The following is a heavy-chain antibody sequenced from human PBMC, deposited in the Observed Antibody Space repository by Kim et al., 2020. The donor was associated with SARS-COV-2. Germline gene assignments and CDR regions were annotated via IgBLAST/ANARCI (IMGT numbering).Heavy chain of an antibody. CDR3: ARDVENYGILTGYYPQSYFDY. D-gene: IGHD3-9*01. V-gene: IGHV3-48*03. CDR2: ISSSGSTI. Sequence: GGSLRLSCAASGFTFSSYEMNWVRQAPGKGLEWVSYISSSGSTIYYADSVKGRFTISRDNAKNSLYLQMNSLRAEDTAVYYCARDVENYGILTGYYPQSYFDYWGQGTLVTVSS. CDR1: GFTFSSYE. J-gene: IGHJ4*02.